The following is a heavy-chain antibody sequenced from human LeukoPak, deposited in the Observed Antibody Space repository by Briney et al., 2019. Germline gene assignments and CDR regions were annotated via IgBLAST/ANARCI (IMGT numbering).Heavy chain of an antibody. J-gene: IGHJ4*02. CDR2: ISSSSSYI. CDR3: ARDDGSGIDY. Sequence: GGSLRLSCAASGFTFSSYSMNWVRQAPGKGLEWVSFISSSSSYIYYADSVKGRFTISRDNAKNSLYLQMNSLRAEDTAVYYCARDDGSGIDYWGQGTLVTVSS. V-gene: IGHV3-21*01. D-gene: IGHD3-10*01. CDR1: GFTFSSYS.